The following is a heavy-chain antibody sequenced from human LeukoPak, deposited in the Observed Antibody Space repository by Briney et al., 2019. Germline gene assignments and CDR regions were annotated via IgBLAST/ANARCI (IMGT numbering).Heavy chain of an antibody. D-gene: IGHD4-17*01. CDR3: TVTTLSYYYYYMGV. V-gene: IGHV4-59*01. J-gene: IGHJ6*03. CDR2: IYYSGST. CDR1: GGSISSYY. Sequence: SETLSLTCTVSGGSISSYYWGWIRQPPGKGLEWIRYIYYSGSTNYNPSLKSRVTISVDTSKNQFSLKLSSVTAADTAVYYCTVTTLSYYYYYMGVWGKGTTVTVSS.